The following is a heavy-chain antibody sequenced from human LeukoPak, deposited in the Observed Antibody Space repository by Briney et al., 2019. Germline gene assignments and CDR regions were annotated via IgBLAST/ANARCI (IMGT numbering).Heavy chain of an antibody. Sequence: SETLSLTCTVAGGSISSYYWSWIRQPPGKGLEWIGYIYYSGSTNYNPSLKSRVTISVGTSKNQFSLKLSSVTAADTAVYYCARGVSSGSDYWGQGTLVTVSS. CDR1: GGSISSYY. J-gene: IGHJ4*02. V-gene: IGHV4-59*08. CDR3: ARGVSSGSDY. D-gene: IGHD3-10*01. CDR2: IYYSGST.